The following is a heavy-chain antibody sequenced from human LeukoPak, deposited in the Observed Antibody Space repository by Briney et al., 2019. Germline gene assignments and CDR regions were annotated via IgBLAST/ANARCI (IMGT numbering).Heavy chain of an antibody. CDR1: GFTVSSNY. CDR2: IYSGGST. V-gene: IGHV3-53*01. CDR3: ARRLGIAVAGTAFAY. J-gene: IGHJ4*02. Sequence: GGSLRLSCAASGFTVSSNYMSWVRQAPGKGLEWVSVIYSGGSTYYADSVKGRFTISRDNSKNTLYLQMNSLRAEDTAVYYCARRLGIAVAGTAFAYWGQGTLVTVSS. D-gene: IGHD6-19*01.